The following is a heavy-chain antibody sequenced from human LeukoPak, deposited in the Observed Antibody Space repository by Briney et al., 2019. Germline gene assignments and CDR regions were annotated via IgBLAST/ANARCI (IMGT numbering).Heavy chain of an antibody. J-gene: IGHJ3*02. Sequence: ASVKVSCKASGYSFIGYYIHWVRQAPGQGLEWMGWINPNSGGANYAQKFQGRVTMTRGTSISTVYMELTRLRSDDTAMYYCAKSTNWGSISDGFDIWGQGTMVTVAS. D-gene: IGHD7-27*01. CDR1: GYSFIGYY. CDR3: AKSTNWGSISDGFDI. CDR2: INPNSGGA. V-gene: IGHV1-2*02.